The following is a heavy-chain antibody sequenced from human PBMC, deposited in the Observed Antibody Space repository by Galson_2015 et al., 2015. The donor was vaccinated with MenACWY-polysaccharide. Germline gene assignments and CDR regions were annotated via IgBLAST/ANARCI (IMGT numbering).Heavy chain of an antibody. CDR1: GYTFTTYD. V-gene: IGHV1-8*01. D-gene: IGHD1-1*01. CDR2: MNPNSGNT. CDR3: ARGIRRTTVWFDP. J-gene: IGHJ5*02. Sequence: SVKASCKASGYTFTTYDINWVRQATGQGLEWMGWMNPNSGNTGYAQKFQGRVTMTRNTSISIAYMELSSLRSEDTAVYYCARGIRRTTVWFDPWGQGTLVTVSS.